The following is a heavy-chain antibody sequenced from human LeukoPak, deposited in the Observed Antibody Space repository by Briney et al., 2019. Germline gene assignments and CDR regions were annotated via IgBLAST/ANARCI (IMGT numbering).Heavy chain of an antibody. Sequence: GGSLRLSCAASGFSFSGNWMHWVRQAPGKGLVWVSRINSDGSSTNYADSVRGRFTISRDNAKNTVYLQVNSLGVEDTAVYYCARGSGAYGDFDYWGQGTLVTVSS. J-gene: IGHJ4*02. CDR1: GFSFSGNW. D-gene: IGHD6-19*01. CDR2: INSDGSST. CDR3: ARGSGAYGDFDY. V-gene: IGHV3-74*01.